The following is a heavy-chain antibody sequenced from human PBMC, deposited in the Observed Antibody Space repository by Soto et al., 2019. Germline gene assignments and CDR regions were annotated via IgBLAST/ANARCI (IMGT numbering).Heavy chain of an antibody. J-gene: IGHJ4*02. CDR2: VSHDGRNT. CDR1: GFTFSDYA. Sequence: VQLVESGGGVVQPGRSLRLSCAASGFTFSDYAMHWVRQAPGKGLEWVAAVSHDGRNTHYADSVKGRFTISRDSSKNTVSLEMTSLRAEDTAVYYCAKGGRQWLVTSDFNYWGQGALVTVSS. CDR3: AKGGRQWLVTSDFNY. V-gene: IGHV3-30*18. D-gene: IGHD6-19*01.